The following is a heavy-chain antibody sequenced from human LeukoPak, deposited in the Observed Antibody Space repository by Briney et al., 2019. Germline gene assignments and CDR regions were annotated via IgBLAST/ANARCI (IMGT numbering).Heavy chain of an antibody. V-gene: IGHV4-59*01. CDR3: AREYSGYVGGFDY. CDR2: IYYSGST. CDR1: GGSISSYY. J-gene: IGHJ4*02. Sequence: SETLSLTCTVSGGSISSYYWSWIRQPPGKGLERIGYIYYSGSTNYNPSLKSRVTISVDTSKNQFSLKLSSVTAADTAVYYCAREYSGYVGGFDYWGQGTLVTVSS. D-gene: IGHD5-12*01.